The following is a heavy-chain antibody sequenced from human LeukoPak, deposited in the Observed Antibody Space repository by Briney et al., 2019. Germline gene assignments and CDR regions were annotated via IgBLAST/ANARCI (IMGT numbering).Heavy chain of an antibody. CDR2: IYYSGST. CDR3: ARHSSGYLSYFDY. D-gene: IGHD3-22*01. Sequence: SETLSLTCTVSGGSISSYHWSWIRQPPGKGLEWIGYIYYSGSTNYNPSLKSRVTISLNTSKNQFSLKVSSVTAADTAVYYCARHSSGYLSYFDYWGQGTLVPVSS. J-gene: IGHJ4*02. V-gene: IGHV4-59*08. CDR1: GGSISSYH.